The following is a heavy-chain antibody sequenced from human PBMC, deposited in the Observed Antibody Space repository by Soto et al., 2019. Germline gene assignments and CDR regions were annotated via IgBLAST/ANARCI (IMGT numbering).Heavy chain of an antibody. Sequence: ASVKVSCKASGYTFTSYGISWVRQAPGQGLEWMGWISAYNGNTNYAQKLQGRVTMTTDTSTSTAYMELSSLRSEDTAVYYCARDRGLGREFGAFDIWGQGTMVTVSS. J-gene: IGHJ3*02. D-gene: IGHD1-26*01. V-gene: IGHV1-18*01. CDR3: ARDRGLGREFGAFDI. CDR2: ISAYNGNT. CDR1: GYTFTSYG.